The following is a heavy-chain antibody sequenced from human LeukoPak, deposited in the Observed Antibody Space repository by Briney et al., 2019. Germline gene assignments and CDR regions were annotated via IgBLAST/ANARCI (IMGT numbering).Heavy chain of an antibody. CDR2: SNSDGSST. D-gene: IGHD1-26*01. Sequence: PGGSLRLSCAASGFTFSSYWMHWVRQAPGKGLVWVSRSNSDGSSTSYADSVKGRFTISRDNAKNTLYLQMNSLRAEDTAVYYCARDLGGSYLFDYWGQGTLVTVSS. J-gene: IGHJ4*02. V-gene: IGHV3-74*01. CDR3: ARDLGGSYLFDY. CDR1: GFTFSSYW.